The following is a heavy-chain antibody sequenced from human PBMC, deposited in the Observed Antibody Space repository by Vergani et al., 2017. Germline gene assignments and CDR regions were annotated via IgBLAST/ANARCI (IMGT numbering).Heavy chain of an antibody. CDR3: ARTYCGGDCYYGGSEVVAFDI. CDR1: GGSISSGGYY. Sequence: QVQLQESGPGLVKPSQTLSLTCTVSGGSISSGGYYWSWIRQHPGKGLEWIGYIYYSGSTSYNPSLKSRVTISVNTSKNQFSLKLSSVTAADTAVYYCARTYCGGDCYYGGSEVVAFDIWGQGTMVTVSS. CDR2: IYYSGST. J-gene: IGHJ3*02. V-gene: IGHV4-31*03. D-gene: IGHD2-21*01.